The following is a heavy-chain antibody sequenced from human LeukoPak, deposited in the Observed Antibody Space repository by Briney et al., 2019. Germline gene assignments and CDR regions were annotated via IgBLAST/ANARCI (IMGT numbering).Heavy chain of an antibody. J-gene: IGHJ4*02. V-gene: IGHV1-18*01. D-gene: IGHD3-22*01. CDR2: ISAYNGNT. CDR3: ARVPRRRAWYYDSSGPDY. Sequence: GASVKVSCKASGYTFTSYGISWVRQAPGQGLEWMGWISAYNGNTNYAQKLQGRVTMTTDTSTSTAYMELRSLRSDDTAVYYCARVPRRRAWYYDSSGPDYWGQGTLVTVSS. CDR1: GYTFTSYG.